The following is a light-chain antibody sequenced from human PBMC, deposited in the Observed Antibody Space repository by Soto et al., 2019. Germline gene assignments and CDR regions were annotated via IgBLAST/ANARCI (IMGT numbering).Light chain of an antibody. CDR3: QQTYCGFT. CDR2: AAS. V-gene: IGKV1-39*01. CDR1: QNINSD. Sequence: DIQMTQSPSSLSASVGDRVTISCRASQNINSDLNWYQQKPGAAPKLLIFAASSLQSGVPSRFSGSRSGADFTLTITSPEPEDFAAYYCQQTYCGFTFGPGTIVDFK. J-gene: IGKJ3*01.